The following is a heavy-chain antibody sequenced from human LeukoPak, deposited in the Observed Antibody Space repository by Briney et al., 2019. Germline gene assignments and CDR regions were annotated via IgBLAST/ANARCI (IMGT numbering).Heavy chain of an antibody. V-gene: IGHV1-18*01. CDR3: ARVDCGGGSCYSNY. Sequence: GASVKVSCKASGYTFTSYGISWVRQAPGQGLEWMGWISAYNGNTNYAQKLQGRVTMTTDTSTSTAYMELRSLRSDDTAVYYCARVDCGGGSCYSNYWGQGTLVTVSS. J-gene: IGHJ4*02. CDR1: GYTFTSYG. CDR2: ISAYNGNT. D-gene: IGHD2-15*01.